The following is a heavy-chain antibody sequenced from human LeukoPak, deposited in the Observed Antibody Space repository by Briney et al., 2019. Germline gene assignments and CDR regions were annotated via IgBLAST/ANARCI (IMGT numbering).Heavy chain of an antibody. CDR1: GYTFTSHD. D-gene: IGHD2-2*01. Sequence: GASVKVSRKASGYTFTSHDINWVRQATGQGLEWMGWMNPNSGNTGYAQKFQGRVTMTSNTSISTAYMELNSLRSEDTAVYYCARGRRWLEVVPAAWFDPWGQGTLVTVSS. V-gene: IGHV1-8*01. CDR3: ARGRRWLEVVPAAWFDP. J-gene: IGHJ5*02. CDR2: MNPNSGNT.